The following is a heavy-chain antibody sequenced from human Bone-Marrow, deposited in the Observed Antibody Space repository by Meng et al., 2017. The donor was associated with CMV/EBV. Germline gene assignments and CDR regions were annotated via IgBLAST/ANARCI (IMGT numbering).Heavy chain of an antibody. J-gene: IGHJ6*02. CDR1: GFTFSSYS. CDR2: ISSSSSYI. V-gene: IGHV3-21*01. CDR3: AREMIGYCSSTSCYHYYYYGMDV. Sequence: GESLKISCAASGFTFSSYSMNWVRQAPGKGLEWVSSISSSSSYIYYADSVKGRFTISRDNAKNSLYLQMNSLRAEDTAVYYCAREMIGYCSSTSCYHYYYYGMDVWGQGTTVTFYS. D-gene: IGHD2-2*01.